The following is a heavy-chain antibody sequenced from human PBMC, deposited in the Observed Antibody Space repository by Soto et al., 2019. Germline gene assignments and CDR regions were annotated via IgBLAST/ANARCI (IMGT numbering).Heavy chain of an antibody. CDR1: GVSISDYY. CDR2: IYYSGNT. CDR3: ARDREYYDSSGLYFDY. Sequence: SETLSLTCTVSGVSISDYYWSWIRQPPGKGLEWIGYIYYSGNTNYNPSLKSRVTISEDTSKSQFSLRLSSVTTADTAVYYCARDREYYDSSGLYFDYWGQGTLVTVSS. D-gene: IGHD3-22*01. V-gene: IGHV4-59*01. J-gene: IGHJ4*02.